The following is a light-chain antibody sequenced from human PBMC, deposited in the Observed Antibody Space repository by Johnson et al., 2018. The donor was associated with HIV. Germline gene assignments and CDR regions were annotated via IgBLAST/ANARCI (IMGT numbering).Light chain of an antibody. CDR1: VSNIESYF. V-gene: IGLV1-51*02. CDR3: GPWDSVHYV. J-gene: IGLJ1*01. Sequence: QSVLTQPPSVSAAPGQTVNISCSGNVSNIESYFVSWYQQLPGAAPTLLIYEDNKRPSGIPDRFSGSKSGTSATLGITGLQTGDEADYYCGPWDSVHYVFGTGTKVTVL. CDR2: EDN.